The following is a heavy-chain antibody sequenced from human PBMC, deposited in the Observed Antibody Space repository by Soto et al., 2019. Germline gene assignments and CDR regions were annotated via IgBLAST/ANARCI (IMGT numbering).Heavy chain of an antibody. CDR2: IYPGDSDT. D-gene: IGHD2-2*01. CDR3: ARQTDAYYYYYGMDV. V-gene: IGHV5-51*01. Sequence: PGESLKISCKGSGYSFTSYWIGWVRQMPGKGLEWMGIIYPGDSDTRYSPSFQGQVTISADKSISTAYLQWSSLKASDTAMYYCARQTDAYYYYYGMDVWGQGTTVTVSS. CDR1: GYSFTSYW. J-gene: IGHJ6*02.